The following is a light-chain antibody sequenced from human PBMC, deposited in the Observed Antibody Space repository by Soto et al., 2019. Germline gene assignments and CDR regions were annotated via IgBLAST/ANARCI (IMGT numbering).Light chain of an antibody. CDR3: QQYYSTSYT. Sequence: DIVMTQSPDSLAVSLGERATINCKSSQSVLYSSNNKNYLAWYQQKPGQPPKLLIYWASTRESGVPDRFSGSGSGTDFTLTISSLQAEDVEVYYCQQYYSTSYTFGRGTKLEIK. CDR1: QSVLYSSNNKNY. J-gene: IGKJ2*01. CDR2: WAS. V-gene: IGKV4-1*01.